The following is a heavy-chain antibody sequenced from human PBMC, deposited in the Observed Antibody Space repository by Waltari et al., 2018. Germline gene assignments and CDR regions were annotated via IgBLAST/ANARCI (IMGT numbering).Heavy chain of an antibody. V-gene: IGHV4-39*07. CDR3: ARLWFRESQKYYFDY. J-gene: IGHJ4*02. CDR2: IYYSGST. CDR1: GGSISSSSYY. Sequence: QLQLQESGPGLVTPSETLSLTCTVSGGSISSSSYYWGWIRQPPGKGLEWIGSIYYSGSTYYNPSLKSRVTISVDTSKNQFSLKLSSVTAADTAVYYCARLWFRESQKYYFDYWGQGTLVTVSS. D-gene: IGHD3-10*01.